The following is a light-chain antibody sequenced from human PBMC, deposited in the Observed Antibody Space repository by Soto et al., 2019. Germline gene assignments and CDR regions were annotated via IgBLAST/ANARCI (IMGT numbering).Light chain of an antibody. CDR3: QQYNNWPS. V-gene: IGKV3-15*01. CDR1: QTVSSN. CDR2: DIS. J-gene: IGKJ5*01. Sequence: VMTQSPAIRSLSPGERATLSCRASQTVSSNLAWYQQRPGQAPRLLIYDISNRAAGVPARFSVIGSETEFTLTIRSMKSEDFAVYFCQQYNNWPSFGQGTRLEIK.